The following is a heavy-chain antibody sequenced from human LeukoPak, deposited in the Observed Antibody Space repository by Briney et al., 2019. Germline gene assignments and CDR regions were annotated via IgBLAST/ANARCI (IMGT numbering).Heavy chain of an antibody. J-gene: IGHJ4*02. CDR2: IYTSGST. Sequence: SETLSLTCSVSGGSISSYYWSWIRQPAGKGLEWIGRIYTSGSTNYNPSLKSRVTMSVDTSKNQFSLKLSSVTAADTAVYYCAAIRVGQYYDFWSGYYGNFDYWGQGTLVTVSS. D-gene: IGHD3-3*01. V-gene: IGHV4-4*07. CDR1: GGSISSYY. CDR3: AAIRVGQYYDFWSGYYGNFDY.